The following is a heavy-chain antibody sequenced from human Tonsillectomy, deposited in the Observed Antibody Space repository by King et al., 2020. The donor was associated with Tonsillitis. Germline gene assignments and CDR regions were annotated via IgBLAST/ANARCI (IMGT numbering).Heavy chain of an antibody. CDR1: GGSISSSSYY. Sequence: QLQESGPGLVKPSETLSLTCTVSGGSISSSSYYWGWIRQPPGKGLEWIGSIYYSVSTFYNPSLKSRVTISGDTSKNQFSLKLSSVTAADTAVYYCARHQASGSYYTDYWGQGTLVTVSS. V-gene: IGHV4-39*01. CDR3: ARHQASGSYYTDY. D-gene: IGHD3-10*01. J-gene: IGHJ4*02. CDR2: IYYSVST.